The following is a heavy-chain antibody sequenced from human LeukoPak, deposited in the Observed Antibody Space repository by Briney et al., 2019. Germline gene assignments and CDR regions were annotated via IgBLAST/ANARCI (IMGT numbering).Heavy chain of an antibody. D-gene: IGHD1-1*01. V-gene: IGHV3-23*01. CDR1: GFTFASCV. Sequence: GGSLRLSCTASGFTFASCVMSWVRQAPGKGLEWVSTIGGSGVNTYYADSVKGRFTISRDNSKNTLFLQVNSLRAEDTAVYYCAKAPFNEGRIFEYWGQGTLVTVSS. J-gene: IGHJ4*02. CDR3: AKAPFNEGRIFEY. CDR2: IGGSGVNT.